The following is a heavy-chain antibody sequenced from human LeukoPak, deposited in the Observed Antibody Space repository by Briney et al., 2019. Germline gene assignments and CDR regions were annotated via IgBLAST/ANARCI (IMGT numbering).Heavy chain of an antibody. Sequence: PGGSLRLSCAASGFTFSIYWMHWVRQPPGKGLVWVSRINSDGSSTSYADSVKGRFTISIDNAKNTLYLQMISLRVEDTALYYCARDAPGNTALDYWGQGSLVTVSS. D-gene: IGHD5-18*01. CDR2: INSDGSST. CDR3: ARDAPGNTALDY. CDR1: GFTFSIYW. J-gene: IGHJ4*02. V-gene: IGHV3-74*01.